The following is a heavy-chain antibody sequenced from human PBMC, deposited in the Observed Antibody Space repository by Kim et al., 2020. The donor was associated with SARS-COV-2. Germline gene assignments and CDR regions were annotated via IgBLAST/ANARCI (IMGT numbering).Heavy chain of an antibody. J-gene: IGHJ4*02. D-gene: IGHD2-21*02. CDR3: AREATVFYFDS. V-gene: IGHV3-30*04. CDR1: GFTFSSFA. Sequence: GGSLRLSCAASGFTFSSFAIHWVRQAPGKGLEWVAVISSDGSNKYYTDSVKGRFTISRDNSRNMVYLQMSSLRGEDTAMYFCAREATVFYFDSWGQGTLVTVSS. CDR2: ISSDGSNK.